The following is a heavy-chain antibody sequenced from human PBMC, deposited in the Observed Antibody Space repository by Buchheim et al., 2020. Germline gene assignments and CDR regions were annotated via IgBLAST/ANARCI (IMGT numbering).Heavy chain of an antibody. CDR3: VGDVAVDRGFPGRSWFDP. D-gene: IGHD2-21*01. CDR1: GFTFRTYS. CDR2: ISSTSSTI. V-gene: IGHV3-48*01. Sequence: EVQLVESGGDLVQPGGSLRLSCAASGFTFRTYSMNWVRQAPGKGLEWISYISSTSSTIYYADSVKGRFTISRDNAKNSLYLQINSLRVEETAVYYCVGDVAVDRGFPGRSWFDPWGQGTL. J-gene: IGHJ5*02.